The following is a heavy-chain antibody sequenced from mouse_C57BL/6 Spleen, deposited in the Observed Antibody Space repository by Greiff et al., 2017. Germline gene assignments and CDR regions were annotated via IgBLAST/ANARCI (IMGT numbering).Heavy chain of an antibody. D-gene: IGHD2-3*01. CDR3: ARGPYDGYYLQAMDY. V-gene: IGHV1-81*01. CDR2: IYPRSGNT. CDR1: GYTFTSYG. J-gene: IGHJ4*01. Sequence: VQLVESGAELARPGASVKLSCKASGYTFTSYGISWVKQRTGQGLEWIGEIYPRSGNTYYNEKFKGKATLTADKSSSTAYMELRSLTSEDSAVYFCARGPYDGYYLQAMDYWGQGTSVTVSS.